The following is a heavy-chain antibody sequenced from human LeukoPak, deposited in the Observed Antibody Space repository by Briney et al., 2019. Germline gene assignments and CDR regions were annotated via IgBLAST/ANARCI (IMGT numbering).Heavy chain of an antibody. CDR2: IYWDDDK. V-gene: IGHV2-5*02. CDR3: AHRGLSHVFGY. CDR1: GFSLSTSGVG. D-gene: IGHD3-10*01. Sequence: SGPTLVHPTQTLTLTFTFSGFSLSTSGVGVGWIRQPPGKALEWLSLIYWDDDKRYSPSLKSRLTITKDTSKNQVVLTMTNMDPVDTATYYCAHRGLSHVFGYWGQGTLVTVSS. J-gene: IGHJ4*02.